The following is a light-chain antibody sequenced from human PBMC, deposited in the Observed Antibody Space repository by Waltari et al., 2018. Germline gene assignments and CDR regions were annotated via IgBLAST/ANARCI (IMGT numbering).Light chain of an antibody. CDR2: GIS. V-gene: IGKV3-20*01. CDR3: QQFGGSPKYT. CDR1: QIISNNY. J-gene: IGKJ2*01. Sequence: EIALTQSPGTLSLSPGERATLSCRASQIISNNYLAWYQAKPGQAPRLLIYGISHRATGIPDRFSGGGSGTDFTLTISRLEPEDFAVYYCQQFGGSPKYTFGQGTKLEIK.